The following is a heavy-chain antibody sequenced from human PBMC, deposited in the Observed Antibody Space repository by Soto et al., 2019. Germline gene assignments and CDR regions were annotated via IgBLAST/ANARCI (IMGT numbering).Heavy chain of an antibody. Sequence: QVQLVQSGAEVTKPGSSVKVSCKASGGTLNKHAITWVRWAPGQGLEWLGGIIPMFGIPNYPQKLQGRVTITTDDSTNTSHMELHSLTSDDTSVYYCARGGTSGWLKGAYDVWGQGTMVTVSS. V-gene: IGHV1-69*01. CDR3: ARGGTSGWLKGAYDV. D-gene: IGHD6-13*01. J-gene: IGHJ3*01. CDR2: IIPMFGIP. CDR1: GGTLNKHA.